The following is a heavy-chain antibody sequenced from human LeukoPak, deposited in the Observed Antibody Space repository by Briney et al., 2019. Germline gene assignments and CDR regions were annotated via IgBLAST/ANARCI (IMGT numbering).Heavy chain of an antibody. D-gene: IGHD2-21*02. J-gene: IGHJ2*01. V-gene: IGHV3-13*01. CDR1: GFTFSNYD. CDR3: ARGGEVVTAGSWYFDL. Sequence: GGCLRLSCAASGFTFSNYDIQWVRQATGRGLGWVSGIGTAGDIYYPGSVKGRFTISRENAKNSVYLQMNSLRAGDTAVYYCARGGEVVTAGSWYFDLWGRGTLVTVSS. CDR2: IGTAGDI.